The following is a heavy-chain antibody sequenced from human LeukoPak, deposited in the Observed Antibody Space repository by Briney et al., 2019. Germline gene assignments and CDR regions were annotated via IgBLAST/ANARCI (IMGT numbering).Heavy chain of an antibody. CDR2: IYYSGST. V-gene: IGHV4-59*08. Sequence: KSSETLSLTCTVSGGSISSYYWSWIRQPPGKGLEWIGYIYYSGSTNYNPSLKSRVTISVDTSKNQFSLKLSSVTAADTAVYYCARQKDYGDPFDCWGQGTLVTVSS. D-gene: IGHD4-17*01. CDR1: GGSISSYY. CDR3: ARQKDYGDPFDC. J-gene: IGHJ4*02.